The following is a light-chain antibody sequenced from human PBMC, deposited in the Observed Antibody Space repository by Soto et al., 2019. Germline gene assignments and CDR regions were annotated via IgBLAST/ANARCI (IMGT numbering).Light chain of an antibody. V-gene: IGKV1-39*01. CDR2: AAS. CDR3: QQTDSFTRT. Sequence: IQMTQSPSSLSASVGHRVTITCRASQSISSYLNWYQHKPGKAPKLLIYAASSLQTGVPSRFSGSRSGTDFALTISRLQRDDFATYYCQQTDSFTRTFGQGTKVDIK. CDR1: QSISSY. J-gene: IGKJ1*01.